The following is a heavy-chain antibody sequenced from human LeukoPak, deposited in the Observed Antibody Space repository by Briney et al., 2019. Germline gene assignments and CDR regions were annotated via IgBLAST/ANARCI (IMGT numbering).Heavy chain of an antibody. CDR2: INHSGST. J-gene: IGHJ4*02. V-gene: IGHV4-34*01. CDR3: ARSYYGSGIPGY. D-gene: IGHD3-10*01. Sequence: KPSETLSLTCAVYGGSFSGYYWSWIRQPPGKGLEWIGEINHSGSTNYNPSLKSRVTISVDTSKNQFSLKLSSVTAADTAVYYCARSYYGSGIPGYWGQGTLVTASS. CDR1: GGSFSGYY.